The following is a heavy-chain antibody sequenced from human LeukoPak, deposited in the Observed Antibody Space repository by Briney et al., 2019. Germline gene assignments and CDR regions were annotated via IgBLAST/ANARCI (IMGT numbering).Heavy chain of an antibody. J-gene: IGHJ5*02. D-gene: IGHD6-19*01. CDR3: ARGGDSSGWSNWFDP. V-gene: IGHV1-18*01. CDR2: ISAYNGNT. Sequence: IXWXXXXXGQGLEXMXWISAYNGNTNYAQKLQGRVTMTTDTSTSTAYMELRSLRSDDTAVYYCARGGDSSGWSNWFDPWGQGTLVTVSS.